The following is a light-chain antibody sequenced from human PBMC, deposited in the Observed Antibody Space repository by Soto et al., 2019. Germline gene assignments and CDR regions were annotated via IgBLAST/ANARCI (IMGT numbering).Light chain of an antibody. J-gene: IGKJ4*01. Sequence: EIVLTQSPATLSLSPGERATLSCRASQSVSSYLAWYHQKPGQAPRLLIYDASNRATGIPARFSGSGSGTDFTLTISSLEPEDFAVYYCQQRSNWPPLTVGGGTKVDIK. CDR1: QSVSSY. V-gene: IGKV3-11*01. CDR3: QQRSNWPPLT. CDR2: DAS.